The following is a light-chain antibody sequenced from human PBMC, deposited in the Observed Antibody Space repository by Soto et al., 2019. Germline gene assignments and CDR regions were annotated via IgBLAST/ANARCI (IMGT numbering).Light chain of an antibody. CDR2: DVS. J-gene: IGLJ1*01. CDR3: SSYTSSNASYV. CDR1: DSDLGDYDY. V-gene: IGLV2-14*01. Sequence: SVLTQPASVSGSPGQSIAISCTGADSDLGDYDYVSWYQQRPGEAPKLMIYDVSNRPSGVSDRFSGSKSGNTASLTISGLQAEDDADYYCSSYTSSNASYVFGAGTKVTVL.